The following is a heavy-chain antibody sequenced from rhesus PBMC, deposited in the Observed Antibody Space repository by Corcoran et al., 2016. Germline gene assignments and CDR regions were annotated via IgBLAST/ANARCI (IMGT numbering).Heavy chain of an antibody. CDR1: GFTFSSYG. CDR3: ATTSGANIWTGYYTTYAFDF. CDR2: IKRGGGST. Sequence: EVQLVETGGGLVQPGGSLKLSCAASGFTFSSYGMSWVRQAPGKGLEWVSAIKRGGGSTYYADSVQGRFTISRENAKNTLSLQMNSLRAEDTAVYYCATTSGANIWTGYYTTYAFDFWGQGLRVTVSS. J-gene: IGHJ3*01. D-gene: IGHD3-3*01. V-gene: IGHV3S5*01.